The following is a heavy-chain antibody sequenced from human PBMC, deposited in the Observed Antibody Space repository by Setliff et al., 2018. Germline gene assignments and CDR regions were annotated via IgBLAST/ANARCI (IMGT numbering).Heavy chain of an antibody. CDR3: ARENADYARSFDP. J-gene: IGHJ5*02. V-gene: IGHV4-4*07. D-gene: IGHD3-16*01. CDR1: GGSINNYF. Sequence: PSETLSLTCTVSGGSINNYFWTWIRQPAGKGLERIGRLYTSGISNYNPSLKSRVTMSVDTSKNQFSLNLTSVTAADTAVYYCARENADYARSFDPWGQGTLVTVSS. CDR2: LYTSGIS.